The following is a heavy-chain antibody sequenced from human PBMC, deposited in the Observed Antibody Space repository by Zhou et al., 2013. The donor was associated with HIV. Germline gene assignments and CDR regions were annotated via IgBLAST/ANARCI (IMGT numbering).Heavy chain of an antibody. CDR2: ISAYNGNT. CDR1: GYTFTSYG. CDR3: ASGAYPGVTIHYFDY. Sequence: QVQLVQSGAELKKPGSSVKVSCKASGYTFTSYGISWVRQAPGQGLEWMGWISAYNGNTNYAQKLQGRVTMTTDTSTSTAYMELRSLRSDDTAVYYCASGAYPGVTIHYFDYWGQGTLVTVSS. D-gene: IGHD5-18*01. J-gene: IGHJ4*02. V-gene: IGHV1-18*01.